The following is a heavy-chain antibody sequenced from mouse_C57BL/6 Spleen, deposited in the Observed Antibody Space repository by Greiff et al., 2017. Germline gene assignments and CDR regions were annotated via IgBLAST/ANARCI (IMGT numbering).Heavy chain of an antibody. CDR3: ARDYSNGAMDY. CDR1: GYTFTDYN. Sequence: EVQLQQSGPELVKPGASVKIPCKASGYTFTDYNMDWVKQSNGKRLEWIGDINPNNGGTIYNQKFKGKATLTVDKSSSTADMEIRSLTSEDTAVYYCARDYSNGAMDYWGQGTSVTVSS. J-gene: IGHJ4*01. V-gene: IGHV1-18*01. CDR2: INPNNGGT. D-gene: IGHD2-5*01.